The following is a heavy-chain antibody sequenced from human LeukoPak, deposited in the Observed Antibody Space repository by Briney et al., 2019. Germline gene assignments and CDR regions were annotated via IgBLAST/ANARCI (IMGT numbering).Heavy chain of an antibody. CDR3: ARVDGSPDY. D-gene: IGHD2-15*01. CDR1: GYTFTRYD. Sequence: ASVXVSXKASGYTFTRYDINWVRQAAGQGREWMGWMNTKSGNTGHAQRFQGRVTITRDTSISTVYMELSSLRSEDTAVYFCARVDGSPDYWGQGTLVPVSS. CDR2: MNTKSGNT. J-gene: IGHJ4*02. V-gene: IGHV1-8*03.